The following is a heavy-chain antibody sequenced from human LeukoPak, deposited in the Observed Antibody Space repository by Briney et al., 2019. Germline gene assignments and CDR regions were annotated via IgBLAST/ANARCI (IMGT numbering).Heavy chain of an antibody. CDR2: INHRGST. Sequence: AETLSLTCEVYGGPLSGYQWTWIRQAPGQGLEWIGEINHRGSTNYNPSLKSRLTIVVDTSRNQVSLDLSSVTAADTAVYYCARHTRAVDMATTYDAFDIWGQGTLVTVST. J-gene: IGHJ3*02. D-gene: IGHD5-24*01. V-gene: IGHV4-34*01. CDR3: ARHTRAVDMATTYDAFDI. CDR1: GGPLSGYQ.